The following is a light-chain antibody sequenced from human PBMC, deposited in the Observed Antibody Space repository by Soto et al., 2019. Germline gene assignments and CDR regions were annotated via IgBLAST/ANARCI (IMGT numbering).Light chain of an antibody. CDR3: QKYNSFGT. Sequence: DIQMTQSPYSLSASVGDRVTITCRASQGISNYLAWYQQKPGKVPKLLIYAASTLQSGVPSRFSGSGSGTDFTLTISSLQPEDVATYYCQKYNSFGTFGPGTKVDIK. CDR2: AAS. J-gene: IGKJ3*01. CDR1: QGISNY. V-gene: IGKV1-27*01.